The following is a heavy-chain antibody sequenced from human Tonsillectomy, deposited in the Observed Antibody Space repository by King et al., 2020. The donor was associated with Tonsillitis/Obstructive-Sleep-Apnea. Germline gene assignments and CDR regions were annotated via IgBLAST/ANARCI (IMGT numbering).Heavy chain of an antibody. V-gene: IGHV3-21*01. CDR2: ISGSSSYI. CDR3: ARAAGYSSSPTGYWYFDL. Sequence: DVQLVESGGGLVKPGGSLRLSCAASGFTFSSYSINWVRQAPGKGLEWVSSISGSSSYIYYADSVKGRFTISRDNAKNSLYLQMNSLRAEDTAVYYCARAAGYSSSPTGYWYFDLWGRGTLVTVSS. D-gene: IGHD6-6*01. J-gene: IGHJ2*01. CDR1: GFTFSSYS.